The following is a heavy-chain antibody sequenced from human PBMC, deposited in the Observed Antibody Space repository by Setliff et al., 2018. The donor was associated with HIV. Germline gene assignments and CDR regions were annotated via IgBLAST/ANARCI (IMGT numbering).Heavy chain of an antibody. Sequence: VASVKVSCKASGGSFYTYAFTWVRQAPGKGLEWVSVIYSGGSTYYADSVKGRFTISRDNSKNTLYLQMNSLRAEDTAVYYCARVGDYNFWSGYKYNYYYGMDVWGQGTTVTVS. V-gene: IGHV3-53*01. CDR1: GGSFYTYA. J-gene: IGHJ6*02. CDR2: IYSGGST. D-gene: IGHD3-3*01. CDR3: ARVGDYNFWSGYKYNYYYGMDV.